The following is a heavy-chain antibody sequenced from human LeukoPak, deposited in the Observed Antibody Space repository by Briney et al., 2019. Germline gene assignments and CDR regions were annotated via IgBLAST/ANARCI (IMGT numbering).Heavy chain of an antibody. Sequence: EVQLVESGGGLVKPGESLRLSCAASGFTFSSYTMNWVRQAPGQGLEWLSSISSTSSYIYYADSVKGRFTISRDNAKNSLYLQMNSLRAEDTAVYYCARAGLAARRLYYYYMDVWGKGTTVTVSS. CDR1: GFTFSSYT. J-gene: IGHJ6*03. D-gene: IGHD6-6*01. V-gene: IGHV3-21*01. CDR3: ARAGLAARRLYYYYMDV. CDR2: ISSTSSYI.